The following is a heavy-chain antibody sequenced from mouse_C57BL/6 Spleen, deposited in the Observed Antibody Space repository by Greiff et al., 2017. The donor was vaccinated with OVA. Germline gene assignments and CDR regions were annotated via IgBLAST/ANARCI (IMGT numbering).Heavy chain of an antibody. CDR1: GFNIKNTY. V-gene: IGHV14-3*01. CDR2: IDPANGNT. Sequence: EVKLVESVAELVRPGASVKLSCTASGFNIKNTYMHWVKQRPEQGLEWIGRIDPANGNTKYAPKFQGKATITADTSSNTAYLQLSSLTSEDSAVCYCARSGGYGGVFDYWGQGTTLTVSS. CDR3: ARSGGYGGVFDY. J-gene: IGHJ2*01. D-gene: IGHD2-2*01.